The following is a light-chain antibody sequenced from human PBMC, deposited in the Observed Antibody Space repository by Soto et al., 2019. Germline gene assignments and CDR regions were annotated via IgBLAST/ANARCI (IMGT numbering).Light chain of an antibody. CDR3: QQYANWPIT. J-gene: IGKJ5*01. Sequence: EIVMTQSPATLSVSPGERATLSCRASQSISRNYLARYQQKPGLAPRLLIYGASTRATGIPASFSGSGSGTEFTLTISSLQSEDFAVYYCQQYANWPITFGQGTRLEIK. CDR2: GAS. CDR1: QSISRN. V-gene: IGKV3-15*01.